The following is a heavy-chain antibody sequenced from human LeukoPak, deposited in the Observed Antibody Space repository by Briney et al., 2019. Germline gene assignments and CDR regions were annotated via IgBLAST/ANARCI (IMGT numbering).Heavy chain of an antibody. CDR2: IKPSSDTT. CDR1: GYNFTSYY. J-gene: IGHJ4*02. V-gene: IGHV1-46*01. Sequence: ASVKVSCKASGYNFTSYYMHWVRQAPGQGLEWMGIIKPSSDTTAYARKFQGRLTMTRDTSTSTVYMELSSLRSDDTAVYYCARDNDTIDDPGSYPSDYWGQGTLVTVSS. D-gene: IGHD3-16*01. CDR3: ARDNDTIDDPGSYPSDY.